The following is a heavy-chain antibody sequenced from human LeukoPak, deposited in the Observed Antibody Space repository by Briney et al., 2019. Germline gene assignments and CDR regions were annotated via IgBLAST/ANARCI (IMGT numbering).Heavy chain of an antibody. D-gene: IGHD6-25*01. J-gene: IGHJ4*02. Sequence: GESLKISFKGSGYSFTTYWIGWVRQRPGRGLEWMGMIYPSDSDTRYSPAFQGQVTFSTDKSSGTAYLQWSSLKASDTAIYYCARHVHGYYFDFWGQGTLVTVSS. V-gene: IGHV5-51*01. CDR2: IYPSDSDT. CDR1: GYSFTTYW. CDR3: ARHVHGYYFDF.